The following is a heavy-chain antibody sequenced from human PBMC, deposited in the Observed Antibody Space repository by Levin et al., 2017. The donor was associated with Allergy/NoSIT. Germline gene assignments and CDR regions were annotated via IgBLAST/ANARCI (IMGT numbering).Heavy chain of an antibody. J-gene: IGHJ6*02. CDR3: ARDGAGIVGAYYYYGMDG. D-gene: IGHD1-26*01. CDR2: IYTSGST. CDR1: GGSISSYY. Sequence: SETLSLTCTVSGGSISSYYWSWIRQPAGKGLEWIGRIYTSGSTNYNPSLKSRVTMSVDTSKNQFSLKLSSVTAADTAVYYCARDGAGIVGAYYYYGMDGWGQGTTVTVSS. V-gene: IGHV4-4*07.